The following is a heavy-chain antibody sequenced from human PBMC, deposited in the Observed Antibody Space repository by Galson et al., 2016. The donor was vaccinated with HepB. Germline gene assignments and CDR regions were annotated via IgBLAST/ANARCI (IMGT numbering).Heavy chain of an antibody. V-gene: IGHV1-46*01. CDR3: ARDHRDGYSYSFDY. CDR2: MNPSGGST. J-gene: IGHJ4*02. D-gene: IGHD5-24*01. CDR1: GDTFTTYF. Sequence: SVKVSCKASGDTFTTYFLHWVRQAPGQGLEWMGIMNPSGGSTSYAQKFQGRVTMTIGTSTSTAYMELSSLRSDDTAVYYCARDHRDGYSYSFDYWGQGTLVSVSA.